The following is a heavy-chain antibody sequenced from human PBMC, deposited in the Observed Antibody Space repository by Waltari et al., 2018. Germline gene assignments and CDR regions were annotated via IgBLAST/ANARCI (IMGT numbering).Heavy chain of an antibody. Sequence: QVQLQESGPGLVKPSETLSLTCTVSGGSISSYYWSWIRQPAGKGLEWIGCIYTSGSTNYNPSLKSRVTMSVDTSKIQFSLKLSSVTAADTAVYYCARSLYYDFWSGPRWFDPWGQGTLVTVSS. V-gene: IGHV4-4*07. D-gene: IGHD3-3*01. CDR2: IYTSGST. J-gene: IGHJ5*02. CDR3: ARSLYYDFWSGPRWFDP. CDR1: GGSISSYY.